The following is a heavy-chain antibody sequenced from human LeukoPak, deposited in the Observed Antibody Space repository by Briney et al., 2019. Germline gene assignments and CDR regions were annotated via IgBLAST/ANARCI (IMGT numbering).Heavy chain of an antibody. Sequence: PGGSLRLSCAVSGINLRSYAMNWVRQAPGKGLEWVSGSTGGSGTTYYADSVKGRFTISRDYSKNTLYLQMNSLRAEDTAVYYCAKGLVGDDYWGQGTLVTVSS. J-gene: IGHJ4*02. CDR2: STGGSGTT. CDR3: AKGLVGDDY. CDR1: GINLRSYA. V-gene: IGHV3-23*01. D-gene: IGHD2-2*01.